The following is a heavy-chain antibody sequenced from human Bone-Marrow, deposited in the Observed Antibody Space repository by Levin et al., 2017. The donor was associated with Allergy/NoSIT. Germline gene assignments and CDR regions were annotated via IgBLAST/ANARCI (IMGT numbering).Heavy chain of an antibody. Sequence: GESLKISCEVSGSTFSDDYMSWIRQAPGKGLEWLSYISDSGNSKYYADSVKGRFTISRDNAKNSLFLQMNALRAEDTAVYYCARDFSRVTEYWGQGTPVTVSS. D-gene: IGHD4-23*01. CDR1: GSTFSDDY. CDR2: ISDSGNSK. V-gene: IGHV3-11*01. CDR3: ARDFSRVTEY. J-gene: IGHJ4*02.